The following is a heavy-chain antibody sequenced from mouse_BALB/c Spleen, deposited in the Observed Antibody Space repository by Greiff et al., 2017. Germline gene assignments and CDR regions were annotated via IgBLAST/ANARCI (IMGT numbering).Heavy chain of an antibody. Sequence: EVMLVESGGGLVKPGGSLKLSCAASGFTFSSYAMSWVRQTPEKRLEWVATISSGGSYTYYPDSVKGRFTISRDNAKNTLYLQMSSLRSEDTAMYYCARHGGGNYYSFAYWGQGTLVTVSA. CDR3: ARHGGGNYYSFAY. CDR2: ISSGGSYT. V-gene: IGHV5-9-3*01. CDR1: GFTFSSYA. D-gene: IGHD2-1*01. J-gene: IGHJ3*01.